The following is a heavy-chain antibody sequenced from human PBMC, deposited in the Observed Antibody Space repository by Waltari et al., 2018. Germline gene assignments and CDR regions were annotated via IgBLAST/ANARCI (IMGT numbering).Heavy chain of an antibody. J-gene: IGHJ4*02. D-gene: IGHD4-17*01. Sequence: QVQLVESGGGVVQPGRSLRLSCAASGFSFSSPGMHWVRQAPGKGLEWVAVISYDGSNTYYGDSVKGRFTISRDNSKNTLYLQMNSLRVEDTAVYYCANLYGDYPDYWGQGTLVTVSS. CDR3: ANLYGDYPDY. CDR2: ISYDGSNT. CDR1: GFSFSSPG. V-gene: IGHV3-30*18.